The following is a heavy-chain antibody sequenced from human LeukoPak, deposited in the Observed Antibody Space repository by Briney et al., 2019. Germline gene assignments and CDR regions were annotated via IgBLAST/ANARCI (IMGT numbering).Heavy chain of an antibody. CDR3: AREVVVPAAIGWFDP. CDR1: GYTLSELS. D-gene: IGHD2-2*01. J-gene: IGHJ5*02. V-gene: IGHV1-24*01. Sequence: ASVKVSCKVSGYTLSELSIHWVRQAPGKGLEWMGGFDPEDGETIYAQKFQGRVTMTEDTSTDTAYMELSSLRSEDTAVYYCAREVVVPAAIGWFDPWGQGTLVTVSS. CDR2: FDPEDGET.